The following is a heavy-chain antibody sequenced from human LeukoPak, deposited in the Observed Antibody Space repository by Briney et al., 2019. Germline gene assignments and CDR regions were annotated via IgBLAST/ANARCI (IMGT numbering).Heavy chain of an antibody. V-gene: IGHV1-18*01. CDR3: ARGYRMGYYFDY. D-gene: IGHD1-14*01. Sequence: GASVKVSCKASGYTFTSYGISWVRQAPGQGLEWMGMINPSVGSTNYAQKLQGRVTMTTDTSTSTAYMELRSLRSDDTAVYYCARGYRMGYYFDYWGQGTLVTVSS. CDR2: INPSVGST. J-gene: IGHJ4*02. CDR1: GYTFTSYG.